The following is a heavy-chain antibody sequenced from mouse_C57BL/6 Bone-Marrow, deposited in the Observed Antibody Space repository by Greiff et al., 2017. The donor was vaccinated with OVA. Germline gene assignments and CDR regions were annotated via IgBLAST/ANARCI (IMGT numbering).Heavy chain of an antibody. V-gene: IGHV5-4*03. D-gene: IGHD1-1*01. Sequence: DVKVEESGGGLVKPGGSLKLSCAASGFTFSSYAMSWVRQTPEKRLEWVATISDGGSYTYYPDNVKGRFTISRDNAKNNLYLQMSHLKSEDTAMYYCARGRYYYGSSYWYFDVWGTGTTVTVSS. J-gene: IGHJ1*03. CDR2: ISDGGSYT. CDR1: GFTFSSYA. CDR3: ARGRYYYGSSYWYFDV.